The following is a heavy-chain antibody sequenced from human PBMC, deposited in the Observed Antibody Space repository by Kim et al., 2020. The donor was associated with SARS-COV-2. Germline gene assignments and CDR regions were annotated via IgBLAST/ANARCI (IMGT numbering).Heavy chain of an antibody. CDR3: ATDMITFGGVIVSIEVGAFDI. Sequence: GGSLRLSCAASGFTFSSYAMSWVHQAPGKGLEWVSAISGSGGSTYYADSVKGRFTISRDNSKNTLYLQMNSLRAEDTAVYYCATDMITFGGVIVSIEVGAFDIWGQGTMVTVSS. CDR1: GFTFSSYA. CDR2: ISGSGGST. V-gene: IGHV3-23*01. J-gene: IGHJ3*02. D-gene: IGHD3-16*02.